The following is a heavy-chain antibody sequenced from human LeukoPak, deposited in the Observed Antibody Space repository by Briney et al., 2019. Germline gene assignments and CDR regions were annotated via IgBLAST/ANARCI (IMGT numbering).Heavy chain of an antibody. CDR2: IYYSGST. V-gene: IGHV4-59*08. CDR3: ARHLRNSFFDY. J-gene: IGHJ4*02. D-gene: IGHD2/OR15-2a*01. Sequence: PSEILSLTCTVSGGSLSNYYWSWIRQPPGKGLEWIGYIYYSGSTSYYPSLESRVTISVDTSKTQFSLKLSSVTAADTAVYYCARHLRNSFFDYWGQGTLVTVSS. CDR1: GGSLSNYY.